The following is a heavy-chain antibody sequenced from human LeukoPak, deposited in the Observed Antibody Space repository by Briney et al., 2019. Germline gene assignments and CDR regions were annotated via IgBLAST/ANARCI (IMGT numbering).Heavy chain of an antibody. V-gene: IGHV4-59*01. CDR3: ARGRTGAAGFFDY. J-gene: IGHJ4*02. CDR1: GGSISSFY. Sequence: SETLSLTCTGSGGSISSFYWSWIRQPPGKGLEWIGYISYSGSTKYNPSLQSRVTISVDTSKNQFSLKLNSVTAADTAVYYCARGRTGAAGFFDYWGQGALVTVSS. D-gene: IGHD6-13*01. CDR2: ISYSGST.